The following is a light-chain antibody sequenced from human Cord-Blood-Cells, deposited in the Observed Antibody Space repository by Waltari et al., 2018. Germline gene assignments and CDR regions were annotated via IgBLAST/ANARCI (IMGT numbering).Light chain of an antibody. J-gene: IGLJ3*02. Sequence: QSVLTQPPSASGTPGQRVTISCSGSSSNIGSNYVYWYQQLPGTAPKLLIYRNNQQPSGVPDRFSGSKSGTSASLASSGLRSEDEADYYCAAWDDSLSGWVFGGGTKLTVL. CDR2: RNN. CDR1: SSNIGSNY. V-gene: IGLV1-47*01. CDR3: AAWDDSLSGWV.